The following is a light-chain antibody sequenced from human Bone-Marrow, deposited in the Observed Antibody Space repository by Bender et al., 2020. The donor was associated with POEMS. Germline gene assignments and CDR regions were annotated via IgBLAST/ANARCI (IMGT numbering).Light chain of an antibody. CDR2: RNT. Sequence: SYELTQPLSVSVALGQTARITCGGNNIERKQVHWYQQKPGQAPVVVLYRNTNRPSGIPGRFSGSNARNTATLTSSRVEVGDEADDYWQAWDSYSLYVFGTGTKVTVL. J-gene: IGLJ1*01. V-gene: IGLV3-9*01. CDR3: QAWDSYSLYV. CDR1: NIERKQ.